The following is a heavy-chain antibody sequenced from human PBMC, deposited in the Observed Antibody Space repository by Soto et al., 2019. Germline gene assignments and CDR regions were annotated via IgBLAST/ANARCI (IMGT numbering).Heavy chain of an antibody. CDR3: ARVGLDEPPNYRLVSYYGMDV. V-gene: IGHV1-69*13. J-gene: IGHJ6*02. CDR2: IIPIFGTA. Sequence: GASVKVSCKASGGTFSSYAISWVRQAPGQGLEWMGGIIPIFGTANYAQKFQGRVTITADESTSTAYMELSSLRSEDTAVYYCARVGLDEPPNYRLVSYYGMDVWGQGTTVTVSS. D-gene: IGHD1-1*01. CDR1: GGTFSSYA.